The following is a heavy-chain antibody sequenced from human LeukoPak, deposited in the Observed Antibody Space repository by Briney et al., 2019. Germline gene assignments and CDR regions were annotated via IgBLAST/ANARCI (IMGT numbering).Heavy chain of an antibody. Sequence: ASVKVSCKASGYTFTTFGITWVRQAPGQGLEWMGWINADNGNTNYAQNLQGRVTMTTDTSTSTAYMELRSLRYDATAVYYCATRDSGLDAFDMWGRGTMVIVSS. CDR2: INADNGNT. CDR1: GYTFTTFG. CDR3: ATRDSGLDAFDM. J-gene: IGHJ3*02. D-gene: IGHD3-10*01. V-gene: IGHV1-18*01.